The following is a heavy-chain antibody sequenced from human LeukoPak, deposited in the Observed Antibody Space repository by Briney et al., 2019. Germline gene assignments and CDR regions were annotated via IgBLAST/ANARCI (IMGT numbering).Heavy chain of an antibody. Sequence: GGSLRLSCVASGFTFSDYYMSWIRQAPGKGLEWVSYISSSSSYTNYADSVKGRFTISRDNAKNSLYLQMNSLRAEDTAVYYCARFETAGGDAFDTWGQGTMVTVSS. V-gene: IGHV3-11*06. D-gene: IGHD3-16*01. CDR1: GFTFSDYY. CDR3: ARFETAGGDAFDT. CDR2: ISSSSSYT. J-gene: IGHJ3*02.